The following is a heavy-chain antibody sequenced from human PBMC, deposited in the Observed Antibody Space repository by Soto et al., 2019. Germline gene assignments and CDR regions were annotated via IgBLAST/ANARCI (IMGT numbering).Heavy chain of an antibody. V-gene: IGHV3-30-3*01. CDR2: ISYDGSNK. D-gene: IGHD6-13*01. CDR1: GFTFSSYA. CDR3: ARVWSSAAENYYYYYGMDV. Sequence: GGSLRLSCAGSGFTFSSYAMHWVRQAPGKGLEWVAVISYDGSNKYYADSVKGRFTISRDNSKNTLYLQMNSLRAEDTAVYYCARVWSSAAENYYYYYGMDVWGQGTTVTVSS. J-gene: IGHJ6*02.